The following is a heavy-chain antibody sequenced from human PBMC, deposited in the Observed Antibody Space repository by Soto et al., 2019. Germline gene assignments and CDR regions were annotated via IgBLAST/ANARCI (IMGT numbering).Heavy chain of an antibody. J-gene: IGHJ4*02. D-gene: IGHD4-17*01. CDR3: ARVGYGDLAQ. CDR2: VTLSGDYT. V-gene: IGHV3-23*01. CDR1: GISFTSYA. Sequence: EVNLLESGGGLLQPGGSLRLSCVASGISFTSYAMAWVRQAPGMGLEWVCTVTLSGDYTYYADPVKGRFTISRDNSKNTVYLQLSSLRADDTAVYYCARVGYGDLAQWGQGTWVTVSS.